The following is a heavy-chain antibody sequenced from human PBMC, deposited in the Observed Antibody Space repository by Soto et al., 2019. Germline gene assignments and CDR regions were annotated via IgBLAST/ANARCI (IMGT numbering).Heavy chain of an antibody. V-gene: IGHV4-39*01. Sequence: TETLSLTCTVSGDSITSSSYYWGWIRQPPGKGLEWIGSIYYSGSTYYNPSLNSRVTISVDTSNNQFSLTLSSVTAADTAVYYCAKLAGYCFGTSCYGHDAKYFSGQGTTVPGSS. CDR2: IYYSGST. J-gene: IGHJ6*02. D-gene: IGHD2-2*01. CDR3: AKLAGYCFGTSCYGHDAKYF. CDR1: GDSITSSSYY.